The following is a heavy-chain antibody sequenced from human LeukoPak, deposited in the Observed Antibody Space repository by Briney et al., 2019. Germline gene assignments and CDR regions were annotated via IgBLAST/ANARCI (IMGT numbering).Heavy chain of an antibody. CDR1: GFSFSNFY. V-gene: IGHV3-74*03. J-gene: IGHJ4*02. CDR3: ASTSGDRFNY. D-gene: IGHD2-15*01. Sequence: GGSLRLSCVASGFSFSNFYMHWVRQVPGKGLVWVSRVNSDGTSTKYADSVKGRFTISRDNAKNPLYLHMNSLRDEDTAVYYCASTSGDRFNYWGQGTLVTVSS. CDR2: VNSDGTST.